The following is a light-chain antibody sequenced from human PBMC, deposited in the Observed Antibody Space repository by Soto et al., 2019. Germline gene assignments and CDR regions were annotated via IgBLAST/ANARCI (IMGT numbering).Light chain of an antibody. CDR3: QHYDWSLTWT. V-gene: IGKV3-20*01. CDR1: QPVSPSF. CDR2: GAS. Sequence: EVVLTQSPGTLSLSPGQRATLSCRAIQPVSPSFLAWYQQKGGQAPRLLIYGASTRSTGVPDRFSGSGSGTDFTLTISELEPEDFAVYYCQHYDWSLTWTFGQGTKVDIK. J-gene: IGKJ1*01.